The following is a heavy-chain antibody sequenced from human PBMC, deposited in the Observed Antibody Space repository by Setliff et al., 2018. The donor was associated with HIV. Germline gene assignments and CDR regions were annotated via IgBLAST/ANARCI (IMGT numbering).Heavy chain of an antibody. CDR3: ARTRALTSRSHTLFHARDV. CDR1: GFSLGSYW. D-gene: IGHD3-10*01. Sequence: PGGSLRLSCAASGFSLGSYWMSWVRQAPGKGLEWVANVKQDGSDKYYVDSVKGRFTISRDNAKNSLYLQMNSLRAEDTAVYYCARTRALTSRSHTLFHARDVWGRGTPVTVSS. V-gene: IGHV3-7*01. CDR2: VKQDGSDK. J-gene: IGHJ6*02.